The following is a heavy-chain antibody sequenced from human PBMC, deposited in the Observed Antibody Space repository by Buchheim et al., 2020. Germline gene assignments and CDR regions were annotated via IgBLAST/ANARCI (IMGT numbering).Heavy chain of an antibody. Sequence: QLQLQESGPGLVKPSETLSLTCTVSGGSISSSSYYWGWIRQPPGKGLEWIGSIYYSGSTYYNPSLKSRVTISVDTSKNQFSLKLSSVTAADTAVYYCATFTIFGVVRRGRYFDYWGQGTL. J-gene: IGHJ4*02. CDR2: IYYSGST. CDR3: ATFTIFGVVRRGRYFDY. V-gene: IGHV4-39*01. CDR1: GGSISSSSYY. D-gene: IGHD3-3*01.